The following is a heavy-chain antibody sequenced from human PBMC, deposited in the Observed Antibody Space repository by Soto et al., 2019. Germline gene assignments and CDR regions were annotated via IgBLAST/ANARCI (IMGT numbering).Heavy chain of an antibody. CDR2: IYWHDDK. V-gene: IGHV2-5*01. Sequence: ESGPTLVNPTQTLTLTCTFSGFSLSTTGVGVSWIRQPPGKALEWLALIYWHDDKRYTPSLKSRLSITKDTSKNQVVLTMTDMDPVDTATYYCAHRGGAAVGLYYFDYWGQGALVTVSS. J-gene: IGHJ4*02. CDR1: GFSLSTTGVG. D-gene: IGHD3-10*01. CDR3: AHRGGAAVGLYYFDY.